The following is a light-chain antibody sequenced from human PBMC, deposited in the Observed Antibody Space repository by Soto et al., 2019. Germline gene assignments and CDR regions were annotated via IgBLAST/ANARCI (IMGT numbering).Light chain of an antibody. Sequence: DIQITQSPSTLSSYVGDRVTITCRASQSISSWLAWYQQKPGKAPKLLIYDASSLESGVPSRFSGSGSGTEFTLTISSLQPDDFATYYCQQYNSYWRTFGQGTKVDI. J-gene: IGKJ1*01. V-gene: IGKV1-5*01. CDR3: QQYNSYWRT. CDR1: QSISSW. CDR2: DAS.